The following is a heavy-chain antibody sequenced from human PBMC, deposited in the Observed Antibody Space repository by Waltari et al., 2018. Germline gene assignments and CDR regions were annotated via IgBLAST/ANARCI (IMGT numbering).Heavy chain of an antibody. CDR1: GYTFTSHY. CDR2: INPSGGST. Sequence: QVQLVQSGAEVKKPGASVKVSCKASGYTFTSHYIHWVRQAPGQGLEWMGIINPSGGSTSYAQKFQGRVTMTRDTSTSTVYMELSSLRSEDTAVYYCARDPYDFWAPGGMDVWGQGTTVTVSS. V-gene: IGHV1-46*01. CDR3: ARDPYDFWAPGGMDV. J-gene: IGHJ6*02. D-gene: IGHD3-3*01.